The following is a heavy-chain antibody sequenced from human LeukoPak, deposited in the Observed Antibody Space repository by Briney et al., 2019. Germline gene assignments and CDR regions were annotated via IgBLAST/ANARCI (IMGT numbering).Heavy chain of an antibody. V-gene: IGHV4-39*07. D-gene: IGHD3-10*01. Sequence: SETLSLTCTVSGGSISSSSYYWGWIRQPPGKGLEWIGSIYYSGSTYYNPSLKSRVTISVDTSKNQFSLKLSSVTAADTAVYYCARVETMVRGAFDYWGQGTLVTVSS. CDR1: GGSISSSSYY. J-gene: IGHJ4*02. CDR2: IYYSGST. CDR3: ARVETMVRGAFDY.